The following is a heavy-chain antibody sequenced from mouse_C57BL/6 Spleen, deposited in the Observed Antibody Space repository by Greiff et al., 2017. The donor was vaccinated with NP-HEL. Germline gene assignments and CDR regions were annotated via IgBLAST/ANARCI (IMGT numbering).Heavy chain of an antibody. CDR1: GYTFTDYY. CDR3: ARGRGYGSSLAWFAY. Sequence: VQLQQSGPELVKPGASVKISCKASGYTFTDYYMNWVKQSHGKSLEWIGDINPNNGGTSYNQKFKGKATLTVDKSSSTAYMELRSLTSEDSAVYYCARGRGYGSSLAWFAYWGQGTLVTVSA. CDR2: INPNNGGT. V-gene: IGHV1-26*01. D-gene: IGHD1-1*01. J-gene: IGHJ3*01.